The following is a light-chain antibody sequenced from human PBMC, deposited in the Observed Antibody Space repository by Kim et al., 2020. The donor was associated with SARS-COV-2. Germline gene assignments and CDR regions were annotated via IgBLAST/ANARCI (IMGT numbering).Light chain of an antibody. J-gene: IGLJ2*01. CDR1: SSNIGRNY. V-gene: IGLV1-47*01. CDR2: RNN. CDR3: AAWDDSLSGVV. Sequence: GQRVTIACSGGSSNIGRNYVYWYQQLPGTAPKLLIYRNNQRPSGVPDRFSGSKSGTSASLAISGLRSEDEADYYCAAWDDSLSGVVFGGGTQLTVL.